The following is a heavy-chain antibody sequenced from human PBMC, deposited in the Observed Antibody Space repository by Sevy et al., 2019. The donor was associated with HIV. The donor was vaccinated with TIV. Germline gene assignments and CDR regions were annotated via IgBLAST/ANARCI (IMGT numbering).Heavy chain of an antibody. V-gene: IGHV3-11*01. CDR2: ISSSGSTI. J-gene: IGHJ6*02. D-gene: IGHD3-3*01. Sequence: GGSLRLSCAASGFTFSDYYLSWIRQAPGKGLEWVSYISSSGSTIYYADSVKGRFTISRDNAKNSLYLQMNSLRAEDTAVYYCARGIYDFWSGEHRGMDVWGQGTTVTVSS. CDR1: GFTFSDYY. CDR3: ARGIYDFWSGEHRGMDV.